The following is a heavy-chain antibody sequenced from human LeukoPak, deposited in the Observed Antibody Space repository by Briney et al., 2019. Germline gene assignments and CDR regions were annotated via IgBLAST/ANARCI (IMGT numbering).Heavy chain of an antibody. V-gene: IGHV4-34*01. D-gene: IGHD1-1*01. CDR2: INHIGST. CDR3: ARHSTTGSLDY. J-gene: IGHJ4*02. Sequence: SETLSLTCAVYGGSFSGYYWSWIRQPPGKGLERIGEINHIGSTNHNPSLKSRVTISVDTSKNQFSLKLSSVTAADTAVYYCARHSTTGSLDYWGQGTLVTVSS. CDR1: GGSFSGYY.